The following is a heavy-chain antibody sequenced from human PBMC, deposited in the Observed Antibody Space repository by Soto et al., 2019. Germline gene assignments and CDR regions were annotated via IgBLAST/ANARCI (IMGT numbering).Heavy chain of an antibody. D-gene: IGHD3-22*01. CDR1: GFTFSNAW. Sequence: PGGSLRLSCAASGFTFSNAWMNWVRQAPGKGLEWVGRIKSKTDGGTTDYAAPVKGRFTISRDDSKNTLYLQMNSLKTEDTAVYYCTTDWSSSGYEVSAFDIWGQGTMVTVSS. J-gene: IGHJ3*02. CDR3: TTDWSSSGYEVSAFDI. CDR2: IKSKTDGGTT. V-gene: IGHV3-15*07.